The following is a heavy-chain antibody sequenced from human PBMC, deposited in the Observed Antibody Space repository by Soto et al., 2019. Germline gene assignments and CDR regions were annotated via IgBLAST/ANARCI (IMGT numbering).Heavy chain of an antibody. CDR3: VRDPQRNDY. D-gene: IGHD6-25*01. CDR1: GYSFTSYG. CDR2: ISANSGNT. V-gene: IGHV1-18*04. J-gene: IGHJ4*02. Sequence: QGQLVQSGPEVKKPGASVQVSCKASGYSFTSYGVSWVRQAPGQGLEWMGWISANSGNTDYAQKFRGRVTMTTETSTSTAYMDLRSLRSDDTAVYYCVRDPQRNDYWGQGTLVTVSS.